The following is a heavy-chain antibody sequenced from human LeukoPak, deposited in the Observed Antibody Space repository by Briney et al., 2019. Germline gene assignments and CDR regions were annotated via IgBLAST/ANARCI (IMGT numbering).Heavy chain of an antibody. D-gene: IGHD1-26*01. CDR3: AGGNSGSYFIFAG. CDR2: IYYSGST. J-gene: IGHJ6*04. V-gene: IGHV4-59*01. CDR1: GGSISSYY. Sequence: KPSETLSFTCTVSGGSISSYYWSWIRQPPGKGLEWIGYIYYSGSTNYNPSLKSRVTISVDTSKTQFSLKLSSVTAADTAVYYCAGGNSGSYFIFAGWGKGTTVTVSS.